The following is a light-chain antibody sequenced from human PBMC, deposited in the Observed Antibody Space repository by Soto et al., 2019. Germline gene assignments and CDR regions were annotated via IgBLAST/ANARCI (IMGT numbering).Light chain of an antibody. V-gene: IGKV3-20*01. J-gene: IGKJ2*01. Sequence: EIVLTQSPGTLSLSPGERATLSCRASQSVSSSYLAWYQQKPGPAPRLLIYGASSRATGIPDRFSGSGSGTDFTLTISRLEPEDFAVYYCQQYGSSPRTFGKGTKLESK. CDR2: GAS. CDR1: QSVSSSY. CDR3: QQYGSSPRT.